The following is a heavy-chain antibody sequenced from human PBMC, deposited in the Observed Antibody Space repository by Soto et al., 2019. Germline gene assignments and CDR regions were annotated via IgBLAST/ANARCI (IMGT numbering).Heavy chain of an antibody. CDR2: INHRGST. J-gene: IGHJ4*02. CDR3: ARNVGGYDFWNGYSYFDY. V-gene: IGHV4-34*01. D-gene: IGHD3-3*01. CDR1: DGSFSGYY. Sequence: QVQLQQWGAGLLKPSETLSLTCAVYDGSFSGYYWSWIRQPPGKGLEWSGEINHRGSTNYNPSLKSRVTISVDTSKNQFALKLSSVTAADTAVYYCARNVGGYDFWNGYSYFDYWGQGTLVTVSS.